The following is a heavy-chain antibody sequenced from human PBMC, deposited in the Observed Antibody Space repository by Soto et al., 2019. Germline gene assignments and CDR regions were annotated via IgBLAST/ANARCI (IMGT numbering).Heavy chain of an antibody. D-gene: IGHD3-22*01. CDR3: ARSRWYISGYYPGY. J-gene: IGHJ4*02. V-gene: IGHV1-18*01. CDR2: ISAYNGNT. Sequence: ASVKVSCKASGYTFTSYGISWVRQAPGQGLERMGWISAYNGNTKYAQKLQGRVTMTTDTSTSTAYMELRSLRSDDTAVYHWARSRWYISGYYPGYCGEGTLVTVST. CDR1: GYTFTSYG.